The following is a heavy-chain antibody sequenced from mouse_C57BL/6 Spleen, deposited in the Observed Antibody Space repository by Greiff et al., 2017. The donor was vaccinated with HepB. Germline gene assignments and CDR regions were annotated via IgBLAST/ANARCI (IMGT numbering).Heavy chain of an antibody. CDR3: ARQGTYDYDEGWFAY. CDR1: GYTFTSYW. Sequence: VQLQQPGAELVMPGASVKLSCKASGYTFTSYWMHWVKQRPGQGLEWIGEIDPSDSYTNYNQKFKGKSTLTVDKSSSTAYMQLSSLTSEDSAVYYCARQGTYDYDEGWFAYWGQGTLVTVSA. J-gene: IGHJ3*01. CDR2: IDPSDSYT. D-gene: IGHD2-4*01. V-gene: IGHV1-69*01.